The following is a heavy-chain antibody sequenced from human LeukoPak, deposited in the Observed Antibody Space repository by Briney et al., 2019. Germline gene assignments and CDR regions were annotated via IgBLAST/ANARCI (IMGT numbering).Heavy chain of an antibody. CDR1: GYTFTGYY. J-gene: IGHJ5*02. CDR2: INPNSGGT. Sequence: GASVKVSCKASGYTFTGYYMHWVRQAPGQGLEWMGWINPNSGGTNYAQKFQGRVTMTRDTSISTAYMELSRLRSDDTAVYYCAKNSHSIHRTNWFDPWGQGTLVTVSS. V-gene: IGHV1-2*02. CDR3: AKNSHSIHRTNWFDP. D-gene: IGHD2-21*01.